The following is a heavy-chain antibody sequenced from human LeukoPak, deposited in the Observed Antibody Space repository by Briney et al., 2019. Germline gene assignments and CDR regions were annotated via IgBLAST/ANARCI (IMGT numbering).Heavy chain of an antibody. Sequence: GASVKVSCKASGYTFTAYYMHWVRQTPGQGLEWMGWITPNTGGTTYAQKFQGRVTMTRDTSISTANLELSRLTSDDTAVYYCARDSRIVVVPVAVSIDHWGQGTVVTVSS. CDR2: ITPNTGGT. CDR3: ARDSRIVVVPVAVSIDH. CDR1: GYTFTAYY. J-gene: IGHJ4*02. V-gene: IGHV1-2*02. D-gene: IGHD2-2*01.